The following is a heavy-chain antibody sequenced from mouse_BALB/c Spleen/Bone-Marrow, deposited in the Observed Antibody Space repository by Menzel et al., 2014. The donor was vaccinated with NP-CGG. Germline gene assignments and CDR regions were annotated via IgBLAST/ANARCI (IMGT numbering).Heavy chain of an antibody. CDR3: ARKDYGYNYVMDY. Sequence: EVQLQQSGPELVKPGASVKISCKPSGYTFTEYTMHWVKQSHGKSLEWIGGINPNNGGTIYNQKFKGKATLTVDKSSSTAYMELRSLTSEDSAVYYCARKDYGYNYVMDYWGQGTSVTVSS. CDR2: INPNNGGT. CDR1: GYTFTEYT. V-gene: IGHV1-18*01. D-gene: IGHD1-2*01. J-gene: IGHJ4*01.